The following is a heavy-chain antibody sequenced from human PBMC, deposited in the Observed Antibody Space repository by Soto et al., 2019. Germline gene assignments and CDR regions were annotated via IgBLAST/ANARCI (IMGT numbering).Heavy chain of an antibody. V-gene: IGHV4-31*03. J-gene: IGHJ4*02. CDR2: IYPSGNT. CDR1: GGSISSGGYS. Sequence: TLSLTCTVSGGSISSGGYSWSWFRQHPEKGLEWIGHIYPSGNTYYNPSLKSRLTISVDTSKNQFSLKLSSVTAVDTAVYYCARDANTSWHYFDYWGQGTLVTVSS. CDR3: ARDANTSWHYFDY. D-gene: IGHD2-2*01.